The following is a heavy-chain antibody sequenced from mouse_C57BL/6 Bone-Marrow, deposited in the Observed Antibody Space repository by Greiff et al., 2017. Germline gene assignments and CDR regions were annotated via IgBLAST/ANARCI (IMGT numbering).Heavy chain of an antibody. Sequence: VQLQQPGAELVKPGASVKLSCNASGYTFTSYWMQWVKQRPGQGLEWIGEIDPSDSYTNYNQKFKGKATLTVDTSSSTAYMQLSSLTSEDSAVYYCAPQIYYYGSSLFAYWGQGTLVTVSA. CDR1: GYTFTSYW. D-gene: IGHD1-1*01. CDR3: APQIYYYGSSLFAY. CDR2: IDPSDSYT. V-gene: IGHV1-50*01. J-gene: IGHJ3*01.